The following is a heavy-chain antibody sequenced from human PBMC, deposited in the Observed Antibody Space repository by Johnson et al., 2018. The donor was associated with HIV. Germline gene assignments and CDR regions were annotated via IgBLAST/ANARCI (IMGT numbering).Heavy chain of an antibody. CDR1: GFTFSDCY. CDR2: ISSSGLTI. CDR3: ARDPGPGSSSHERSWGGFDL. D-gene: IGHD6-6*01. J-gene: IGHJ3*01. Sequence: QVQLVESGGGLVKPGGSLRLSCAASGFTFSDCYMSWLRQAPGKGLEWVSYISSSGLTIYYADSVKGRFTISRDNAKNSLYLQMNSLRVDDTAVYYCARDPGPGSSSHERSWGGFDLWGQGTMVTVSS. V-gene: IGHV3-11*04.